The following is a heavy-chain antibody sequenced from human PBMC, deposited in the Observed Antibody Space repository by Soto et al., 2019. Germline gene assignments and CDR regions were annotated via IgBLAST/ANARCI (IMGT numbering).Heavy chain of an antibody. D-gene: IGHD2-15*01. CDR2: FYTRGSAPT. V-gene: IGHV4-4*07. J-gene: IGHJ6*02. Sequence: QVQLQESGPGLVKPSETLSLTCIVSGASISGYYWSWVRQPAGKGLEWIGRFYTRGSAPTNYNPSLKSRVTMSAATPKKHCSLKMTSVTAADTVGYYCARESGGGGYCSGGSCYGMDVWGQGTTVTVSS. CDR3: ARESGGGGYCSGGSCYGMDV. CDR1: GASISGYY.